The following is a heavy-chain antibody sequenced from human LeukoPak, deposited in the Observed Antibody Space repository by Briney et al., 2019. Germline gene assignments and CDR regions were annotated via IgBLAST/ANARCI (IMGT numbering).Heavy chain of an antibody. CDR2: MHPNSGDT. Sequence: ASVKVSCKASGYTFTGYYIHWVRQAPGQGLEWMTWMHPNSGDTNYAQKFQGRVTMTWDTSISTAYMELSRLTSDDTAVYYCARDKAEWLAFDYWGQGTLVTVSS. CDR1: GYTFTGYY. J-gene: IGHJ4*02. V-gene: IGHV1-2*02. CDR3: ARDKAEWLAFDY. D-gene: IGHD6-19*01.